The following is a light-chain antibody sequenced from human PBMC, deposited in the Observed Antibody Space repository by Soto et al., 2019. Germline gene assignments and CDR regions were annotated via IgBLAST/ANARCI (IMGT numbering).Light chain of an antibody. V-gene: IGKV3-20*01. CDR1: QSVSNNY. J-gene: IGKJ1*01. CDR3: QQYGSSGT. CDR2: GAS. Sequence: ELVMTQSPATLSVSLGKSATLSCRASQSVSNNYLAWYQQKPGQAPRLLIYGASNRATGIPDRFSGSGSGTDFTLTISRLEPEDFAVYYCQQYGSSGTFGQGTKVDI.